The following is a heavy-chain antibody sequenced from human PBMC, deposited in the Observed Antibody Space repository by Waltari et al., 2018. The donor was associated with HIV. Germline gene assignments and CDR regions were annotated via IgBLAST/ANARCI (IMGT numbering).Heavy chain of an antibody. Sequence: QLQLQESGPGLVKPSETLSLTCTVSGGSISSSSYYWGWIRQPPGKGLAWIGSIYYSGSTYYNPSLKSRVTISVDTSKNQFSLKLSSVTAADTAVYDCARHGDKRGYCSGGSCLRYFQHWGQGTLVTVSS. CDR2: IYYSGST. CDR1: GGSISSSSYY. V-gene: IGHV4-39*01. J-gene: IGHJ1*01. CDR3: ARHGDKRGYCSGGSCLRYFQH. D-gene: IGHD2-15*01.